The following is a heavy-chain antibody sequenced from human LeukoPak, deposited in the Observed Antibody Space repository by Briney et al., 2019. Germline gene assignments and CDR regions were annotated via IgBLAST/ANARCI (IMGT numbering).Heavy chain of an antibody. Sequence: GGSLRLSCAASGFTFNAHWMHWVRQTPEKGLVWLSRINTDGSTTNYADAVKGRFTISRDNAKDTLYLQMNSLRVEGTAVYYCARDLNWNQADYWGQGSLVTVSS. CDR1: GFTFNAHW. CDR2: INTDGSTT. D-gene: IGHD1-20*01. CDR3: ARDLNWNQADY. J-gene: IGHJ4*02. V-gene: IGHV3-74*01.